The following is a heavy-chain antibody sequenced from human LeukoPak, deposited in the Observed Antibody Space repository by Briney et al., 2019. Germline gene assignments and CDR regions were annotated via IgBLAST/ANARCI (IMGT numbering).Heavy chain of an antibody. J-gene: IGHJ4*02. CDR2: IYYSGST. V-gene: IGHV4-59*05. D-gene: IGHD5-18*01. CDR3: ASSNAWIQLWSFDY. CDR1: GGSISSYY. Sequence: SETLSLTCTVSGGSISSYYWSWIRQPPGKGLEWIGSIYYSGSTYYNPSLKSRVTISVDTSKNQFSLKLSSVTAADTAVYYCASSNAWIQLWSFDYWGQGTLVTVSS.